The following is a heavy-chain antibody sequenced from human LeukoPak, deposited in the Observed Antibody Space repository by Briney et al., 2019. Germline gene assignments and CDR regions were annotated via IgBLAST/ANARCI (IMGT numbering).Heavy chain of an antibody. CDR2: ISGSGGST. V-gene: IGHV3-23*01. J-gene: IGHJ4*02. CDR1: GFTFSSYA. CDR3: AKRPYYYDSSGYPTHY. Sequence: GGSLRLSCAASGFTFSSYAMSWVRQAQGKGLEWVSAISGSGGSTYYADSVKGRFTISRDNSKNTLYLQMNSLRAEDTAVYYCAKRPYYYDSSGYPTHYWGQGTLVTVSS. D-gene: IGHD3-22*01.